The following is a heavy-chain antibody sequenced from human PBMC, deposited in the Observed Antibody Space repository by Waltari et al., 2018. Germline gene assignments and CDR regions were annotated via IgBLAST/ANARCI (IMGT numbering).Heavy chain of an antibody. Sequence: QVHLQESGPGLVKPSQTLSLTCTVSGGSISSYYWSWIRQPPGKGLEWIGYITYSGSINYNPSLKSRVTMSVDTSMNRFSLRLTSVTAADTAVYYCARDRPPRAFDTWGQGTMVTVSS. CDR3: ARDRPPRAFDT. V-gene: IGHV4-59*01. CDR1: GGSISSYY. J-gene: IGHJ3*02. CDR2: ITYSGSI.